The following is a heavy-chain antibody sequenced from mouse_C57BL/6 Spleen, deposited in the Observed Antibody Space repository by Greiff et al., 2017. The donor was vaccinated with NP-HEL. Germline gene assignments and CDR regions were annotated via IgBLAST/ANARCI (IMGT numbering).Heavy chain of an antibody. CDR2: IYPGDGDT. CDR3: ARSPTGNYFDY. J-gene: IGHJ2*01. V-gene: IGHV1-80*01. D-gene: IGHD4-1*02. Sequence: QVQLQQSGAELVKPGASVKISCKASGYAFSSYWMNWVKQRPGKGLEWIGQIYPGDGDTNYNGKFKGKATLTADKSSSTAYMQLSSLTSEDSAVYFCARSPTGNYFDYWGQGTTLTVSS. CDR1: GYAFSSYW.